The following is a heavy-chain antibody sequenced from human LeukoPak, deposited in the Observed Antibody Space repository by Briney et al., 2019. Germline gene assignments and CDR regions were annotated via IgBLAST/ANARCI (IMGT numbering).Heavy chain of an antibody. CDR3: ARVRLGSSGWYPRHTRYYYVDV. D-gene: IGHD6-19*01. CDR1: GGSFSGYY. Sequence: ESSETLSLTCAVYGGSFSGYYWSWIRQPPGKGLEWIGEINHSGSTNYNPSLKSRVTISVDTSKNQFSLKLSSVTAADTAVYYCARVRLGSSGWYPRHTRYYYVDVWGKGTTVTVSS. V-gene: IGHV4-34*01. CDR2: INHSGST. J-gene: IGHJ6*03.